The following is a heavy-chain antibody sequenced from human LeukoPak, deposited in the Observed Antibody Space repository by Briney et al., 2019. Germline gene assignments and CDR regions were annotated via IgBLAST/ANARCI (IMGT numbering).Heavy chain of an antibody. Sequence: GGPLRLSCAASGFTFSNAWMSWVRQAPGKGLEWVGRIKSKTDGGTTDYAAPVKGRFAMSRDDSKNTLCLQMNGLKTEDTAVYYCTTDEFDYTWGNYRSSGEYYFDYWGQGTLVTVSS. V-gene: IGHV3-15*01. CDR2: IKSKTDGGTT. CDR1: GFTFSNAW. J-gene: IGHJ4*02. D-gene: IGHD3-16*02. CDR3: TTDEFDYTWGNYRSSGEYYFDY.